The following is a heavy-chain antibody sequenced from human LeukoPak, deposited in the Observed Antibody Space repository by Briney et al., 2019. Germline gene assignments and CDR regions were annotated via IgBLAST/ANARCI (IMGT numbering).Heavy chain of an antibody. J-gene: IGHJ6*02. CDR3: AKAGDRGHGFSRDGMDV. V-gene: IGHV3-33*06. CDR2: IWYDGSKK. Sequence: GRSLRLSCAASGFTFSSYGMHWVRQAPGKGLEWVAVIWYDGSKKYYADSVMGRFSISRDNSKNTLSLQMNSLRAEDTAVYYCAKAGDRGHGFSRDGMDVWGQGTTVTVS. D-gene: IGHD7-27*01. CDR1: GFTFSSYG.